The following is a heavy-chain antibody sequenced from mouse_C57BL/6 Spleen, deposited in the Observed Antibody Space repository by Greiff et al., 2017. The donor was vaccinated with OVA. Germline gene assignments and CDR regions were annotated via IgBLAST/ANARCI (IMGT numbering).Heavy chain of an antibody. CDR3: ARHEDGNYAWFAY. CDR1: GFTFSSYG. V-gene: IGHV5-6*01. Sequence: DVHLVESGGDLVKPGGSLKLSCAASGFTFSSYGMSWVRQTPDKRLEWVATISSGGSYTYYPDSVKGRFTISRDNAKNTLYLQMSSLKSEDTAMYYCARHEDGNYAWFAYWGQGTLVTVSA. CDR2: ISSGGSYT. D-gene: IGHD2-1*01. J-gene: IGHJ3*01.